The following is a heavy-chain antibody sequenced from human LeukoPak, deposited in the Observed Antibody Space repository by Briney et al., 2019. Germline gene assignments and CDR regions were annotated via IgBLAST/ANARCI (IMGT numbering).Heavy chain of an antibody. CDR3: ARGHYMDV. CDR2: IYPGDSDT. J-gene: IGHJ6*03. V-gene: IGHV5-51*01. CDR1: GYIFSNYW. Sequence: GESLKISCKVSGYIFSNYWIGWVRQMPGKGLEWMGIIYPGDSDTRYSPSFQGQVTISADKSFSTAYLQWSSLKASDTAMYYCARGHYMDVWGKGTTVTVSS.